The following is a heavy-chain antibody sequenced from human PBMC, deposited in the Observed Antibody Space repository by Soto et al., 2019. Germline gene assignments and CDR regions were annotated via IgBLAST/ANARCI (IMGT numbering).Heavy chain of an antibody. V-gene: IGHV1-8*01. CDR1: GYTFTSYD. J-gene: IGHJ6*02. CDR3: ARREYSRSWYYYHYYGMDV. CDR2: MNPNSGNT. Sequence: QVQLVQSGAEVKKPGASVKVSCKASGYTFTSYDINWVRQATGQGLEWMGWMNPNSGNTGYAQKFQGRVTMTRNTSISKDYMELSSLRYEDKDIYYCARREYSRSWYYYHYYGMDVCGQGTKVSVPS. D-gene: IGHD6-13*01.